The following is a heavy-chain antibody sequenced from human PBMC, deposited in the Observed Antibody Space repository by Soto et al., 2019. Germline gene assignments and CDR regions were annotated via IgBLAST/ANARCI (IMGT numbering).Heavy chain of an antibody. J-gene: IGHJ5*01. D-gene: IGHD2-8*01. V-gene: IGHV3-30*03. CDR2: ISYDGNNK. Sequence: QVQLVESGGGVVQPGRSLRLSCAASGFTFSNYGIHWVRQAPGKGLEWVAVISYDGNNKYYADSVEGRFTISRDNSKNAVYLQMNSLRDEDTAMYYCATDTGCTKGVCLSNGFDSWGQGTLVTVSS. CDR3: ATDTGCTKGVCLSNGFDS. CDR1: GFTFSNYG.